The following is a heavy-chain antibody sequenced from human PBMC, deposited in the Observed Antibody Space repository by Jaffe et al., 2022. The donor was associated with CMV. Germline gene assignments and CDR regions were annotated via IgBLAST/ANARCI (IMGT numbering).Heavy chain of an antibody. Sequence: EVQLVESGGGLVKPGGSLRLSCAASGFTFSSYSMNWVRQAPGKGLEWVSSISSSSSYIYYADSVKGRFTISRDNAKNSLYLQMNSLRAEDTAVYYCARDRNVDTAMRHYYYYGMDVWGQGTTVTVSS. J-gene: IGHJ6*02. CDR1: GFTFSSYS. V-gene: IGHV3-21*01. D-gene: IGHD5-18*01. CDR2: ISSSSSYI. CDR3: ARDRNVDTAMRHYYYYGMDV.